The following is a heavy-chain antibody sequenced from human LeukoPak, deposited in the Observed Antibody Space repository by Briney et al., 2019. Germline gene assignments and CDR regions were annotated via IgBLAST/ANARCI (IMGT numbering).Heavy chain of an antibody. CDR1: GGTFSSYA. D-gene: IGHD3-22*01. J-gene: IGHJ4*02. CDR2: IIPIFGTA. CDR3: ARGTYYYDSSGYYRYRIFDY. V-gene: IGHV1-69*05. Sequence: SVKVSCKASGGTFSSYAISWVRQAPGQGLEWMGRIIPIFGTANYAQKFQGRVTITRNTSISTAYMELSSLRSEDTAVYYCARGTYYYDSSGYYRYRIFDYWGQGTLVTVSS.